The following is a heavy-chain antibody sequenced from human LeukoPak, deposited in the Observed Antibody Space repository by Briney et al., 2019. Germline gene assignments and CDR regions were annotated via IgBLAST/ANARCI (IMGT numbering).Heavy chain of an antibody. J-gene: IGHJ4*02. D-gene: IGHD3-22*01. V-gene: IGHV4-34*01. CDR1: GGSFSGYY. Sequence: SETLSLTCAVYGGSFSGYYWSRVRQPPGKGLEWIGEINHSGSTNYNPSLKSRVTISVDTSKNQFSLKLSSVTAADTAVYYCARVDDSSGYYYGYWGQGTLVTVSS. CDR2: INHSGST. CDR3: ARVDDSSGYYYGY.